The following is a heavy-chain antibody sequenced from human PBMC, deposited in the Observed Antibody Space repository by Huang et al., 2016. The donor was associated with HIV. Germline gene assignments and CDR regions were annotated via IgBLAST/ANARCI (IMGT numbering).Heavy chain of an antibody. V-gene: IGHV3-30*18. CDR1: GFKLSGFG. CDR2: ISYYGRSH. D-gene: IGHD2-15*01. J-gene: IGHJ4*02. Sequence: QVHLVESGGGVVQPGGSLRLSCAASGFKLSGFGMHWVRQAPGKGLGGVAGISYYGRSHFYTDSVKGRFTSSRDNSDNTLSLQMKGLRPDDTAVYYCAKESRWFSDFDHWGQGVLVSVSS. CDR3: AKESRWFSDFDH.